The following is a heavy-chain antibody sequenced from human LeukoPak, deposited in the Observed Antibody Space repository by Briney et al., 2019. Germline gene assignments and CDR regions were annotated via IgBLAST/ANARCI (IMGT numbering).Heavy chain of an antibody. J-gene: IGHJ4*02. D-gene: IGHD5-18*01. Sequence: SETLSLTCTVSGGSITGHFWTWIRQPPGKGLEWIGYVSSSGSPNYNPSLNSRVTMSLDTSKRQFSLRLSSVTAADTAVYYCARASSSYGSDYWGQGTLVTVSS. CDR1: GGSITGHF. CDR2: VSSSGSP. CDR3: ARASSSYGSDY. V-gene: IGHV4-59*11.